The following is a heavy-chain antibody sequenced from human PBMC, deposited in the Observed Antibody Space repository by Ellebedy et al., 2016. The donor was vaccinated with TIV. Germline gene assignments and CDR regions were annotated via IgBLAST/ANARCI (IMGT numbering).Heavy chain of an antibody. V-gene: IGHV3-30-3*01. CDR1: GFTFSSYA. Sequence: GGSLRLSXAASGFTFSSYAIHWVRQAQGKGLEWVAVISYDGSNKYYADSVKGRFTISRDNSKNTLYLQMNSLRAEDTAVYYGARERVTMVRGVIGYWGQGTLVTVSS. J-gene: IGHJ4*02. CDR3: ARERVTMVRGVIGY. D-gene: IGHD3-10*01. CDR2: ISYDGSNK.